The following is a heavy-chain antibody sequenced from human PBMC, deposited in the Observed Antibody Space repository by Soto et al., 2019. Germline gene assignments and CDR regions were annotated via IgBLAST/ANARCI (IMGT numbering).Heavy chain of an antibody. CDR2: ISASGSST. V-gene: IGHV3-23*01. CDR3: AKDRVDYYESTGYSGPADACDI. D-gene: IGHD3-22*01. CDR1: EFSFSSYA. Sequence: EGCLSLSCSASEFSFSSYALNWVRQAPGKGLEWVSSISASGSSTCYAESVKGRFIISRDISKKTLNLQMNSLRADDTAVYYCAKDRVDYYESTGYSGPADACDIWGQGTMVTVSS. J-gene: IGHJ3*02.